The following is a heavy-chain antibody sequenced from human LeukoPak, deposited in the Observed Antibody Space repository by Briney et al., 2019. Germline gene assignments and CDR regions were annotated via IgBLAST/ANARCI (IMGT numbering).Heavy chain of an antibody. D-gene: IGHD6-13*01. Sequence: PSETLSLTCTVSGGSISSYYWSWIRQPPGKGLEWIGYIYYSGSTNYNPSLKSRVAISVDTSKNQFSLKLSSVTAADTAVYYCARQYSSSWLDYWGQGTLVTVSS. J-gene: IGHJ4*02. CDR3: ARQYSSSWLDY. CDR1: GGSISSYY. V-gene: IGHV4-59*01. CDR2: IYYSGST.